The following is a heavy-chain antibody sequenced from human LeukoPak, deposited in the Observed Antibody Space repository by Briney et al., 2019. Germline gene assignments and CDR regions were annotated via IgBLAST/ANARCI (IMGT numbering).Heavy chain of an antibody. CDR3: AKGYSYGSYYFDY. Sequence: GSVKVSCKASGYTFTSYDINWVRQATGQGLEWMGWMNPNSGNTGYAQKFQGRVTITRNTSISTAYMQLSSLRSEDTAVYYCAKGYSYGSYYFDYWSQGTLVTVSS. CDR1: GYTFTSYD. CDR2: MNPNSGNT. V-gene: IGHV1-8*01. D-gene: IGHD5-18*01. J-gene: IGHJ4*02.